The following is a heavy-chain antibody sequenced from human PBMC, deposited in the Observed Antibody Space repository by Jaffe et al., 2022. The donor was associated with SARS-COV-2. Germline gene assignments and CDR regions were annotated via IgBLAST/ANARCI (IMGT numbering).Heavy chain of an antibody. V-gene: IGHV4-34*01. D-gene: IGHD2-2*01. J-gene: IGHJ6*02. Sequence: QVQLQQWGAGLLKPSETLSLTCAVYGGSFSGYYWSWIRQPPGKGLEWIGEINHSGSTNYNPSLKSRVTISVDTSKNQFSLKLSSVTAADTAVYYCARGLISDIVVVPAAASPYYYYGMDVWGQGTTVTVSS. CDR1: GGSFSGYY. CDR2: INHSGST. CDR3: ARGLISDIVVVPAAASPYYYYGMDV.